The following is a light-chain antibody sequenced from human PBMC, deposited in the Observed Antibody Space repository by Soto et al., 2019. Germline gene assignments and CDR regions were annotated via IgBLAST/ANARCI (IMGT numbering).Light chain of an antibody. Sequence: QSVLTQPPSVSGARGQRVTISCTGSSSNIGAGYDVHWYQRLPGTAPKLLIYSNNNRPSGVPDRFSGSKSGTSASLAITGLQAEDEADYYCQSYDSSLSGVVFGGGTKLTVL. CDR1: SSNIGAGYD. CDR2: SNN. CDR3: QSYDSSLSGVV. V-gene: IGLV1-40*01. J-gene: IGLJ2*01.